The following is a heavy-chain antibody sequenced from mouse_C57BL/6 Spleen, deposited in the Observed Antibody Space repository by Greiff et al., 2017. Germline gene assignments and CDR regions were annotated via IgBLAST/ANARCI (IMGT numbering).Heavy chain of an antibody. Sequence: QVQLQQSGAELVRPGASVTLSCKASGYTFTDYEMHWVKQTPVNGLEWIGAIDPEIGGTAYNQTFKGKATLTVDQSSSTAYMQLNSLTSEDSAVYYCARWMDAMDYWCPGTSVTVSS. V-gene: IGHV1-15*01. CDR2: IDPEIGGT. CDR3: ARWMDAMDY. CDR1: GYTFTDYE. D-gene: IGHD2-3*01. J-gene: IGHJ4*01.